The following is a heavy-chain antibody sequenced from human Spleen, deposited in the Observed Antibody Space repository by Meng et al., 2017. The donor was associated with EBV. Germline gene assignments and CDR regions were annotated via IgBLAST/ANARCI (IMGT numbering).Heavy chain of an antibody. CDR2: IKDTGST. CDR1: GASLRGHY. J-gene: IGHJ4*02. CDR3: ARFYTYGDVPSEADS. V-gene: IGHV4-34*01. D-gene: IGHD4-17*01. Sequence: QLQQWGAGLLKPTETLSLTCAVYGASLRGHYWSWIRQAPGKGLEWIGEIKDTGSTNYNLSLKGRVTISVDKSNNQFSLKLTSVTAADTAVYYCARFYTYGDVPSEADSWGQGNLVTASS.